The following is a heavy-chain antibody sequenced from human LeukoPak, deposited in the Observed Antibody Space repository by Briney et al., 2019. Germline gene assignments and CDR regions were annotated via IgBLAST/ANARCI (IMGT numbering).Heavy chain of an antibody. V-gene: IGHV3-33*06. D-gene: IGHD4-23*01. CDR1: GFTFSTYG. J-gene: IGHJ4*02. CDR3: AKLSYGDNSGY. CDR2: IRYDGSNK. Sequence: GRSPRLSCAASGFTFSTYGMHWVRQAPGKGLEWVAVIRYDGSNKYYADSVRGRFTISRDNSKNTLYLQMNSLRDEDTAVYYCAKLSYGDNSGYWGQGTLVTVSS.